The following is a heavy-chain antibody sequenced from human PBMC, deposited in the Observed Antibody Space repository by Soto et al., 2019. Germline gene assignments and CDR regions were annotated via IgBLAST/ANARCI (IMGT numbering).Heavy chain of an antibody. J-gene: IGHJ5*02. V-gene: IGHV4-59*08. Sequence: SETLSLTCTVSGGSISSYYWSWIRQPPGKGLEWIGYIYYSGSTNYNPSLKSRVTISVDTSKNQFSLKLSSVTAADTAVYYCARFERADYYYGSREPRNWFDPWGQGTLVTVSS. D-gene: IGHD3-10*01. CDR2: IYYSGST. CDR3: ARFERADYYYGSREPRNWFDP. CDR1: GGSISSYY.